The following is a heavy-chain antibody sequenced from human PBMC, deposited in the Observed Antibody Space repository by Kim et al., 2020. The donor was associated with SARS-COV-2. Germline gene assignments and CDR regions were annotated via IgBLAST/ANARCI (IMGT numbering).Heavy chain of an antibody. CDR3: ARYSSSTAWDY. V-gene: IGHV3-33*05. Sequence: GGSLRLSCAASGFTFSRHGMHWVRQAPGRGLEWVAVISYDGSENYYVESVKGRFTISRDNSKNMLYLQMDSLRAEDTSLYYCARYSSSTAWDYWGQGNLV. CDR1: GFTFSRHG. D-gene: IGHD6-19*01. CDR2: ISYDGSEN. J-gene: IGHJ4*02.